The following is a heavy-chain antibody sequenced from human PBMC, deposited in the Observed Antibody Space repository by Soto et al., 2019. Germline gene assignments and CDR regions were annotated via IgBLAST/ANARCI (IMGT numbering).Heavy chain of an antibody. J-gene: IGHJ6*02. CDR2: IYHSGST. D-gene: IGHD3-10*02. Sequence: QVQLQESGPGLVKPSGTLSLTCAVSGGSISSSNWWSWVRQPPGKGLEWIGEIYHSGSTNYNPSLKSRVTISVDQSKIQFSLKLSSVTAADTAVYYCASVRGGYYYAMDVWGQGTTVTVSS. CDR1: GGSISSSNW. V-gene: IGHV4-4*02. CDR3: ASVRGGYYYAMDV.